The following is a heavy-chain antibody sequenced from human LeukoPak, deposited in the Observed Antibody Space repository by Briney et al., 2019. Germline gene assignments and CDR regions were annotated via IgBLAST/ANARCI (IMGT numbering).Heavy chain of an antibody. Sequence: PGGSLRLSCAASGFTFSSYEMNWVRQAPGKGLEWVSYISSSGSTIYYADSVKGRFTISRDNAKNSLYLQMNSLRAEDTAVYYCASLGGFSGFGEFFDYWGQGTLVTVSS. J-gene: IGHJ4*02. CDR1: GFTFSSYE. D-gene: IGHD3-10*01. CDR3: ASLGGFSGFGEFFDY. CDR2: ISSSGSTI. V-gene: IGHV3-48*03.